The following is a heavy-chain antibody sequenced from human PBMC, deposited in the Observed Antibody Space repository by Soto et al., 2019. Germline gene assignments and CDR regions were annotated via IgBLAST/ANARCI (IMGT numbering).Heavy chain of an antibody. J-gene: IGHJ6*02. CDR1: GYTFTSYG. CDR2: ISAYNGNT. CDR3: ARDGYRDGYKLGAYYSYGMDV. V-gene: IGHV1-18*01. Sequence: QVQLVQSGAEVKKPGASVKVSCKASGYTFTSYGISWVRQAPGQGLEWMGWISAYNGNTNYAQKLQGRVTMTTDTSTSTGDMELTSLRSDDTAVYYCARDGYRDGYKLGAYYSYGMDVWGQGTTVTVSS. D-gene: IGHD6-13*01.